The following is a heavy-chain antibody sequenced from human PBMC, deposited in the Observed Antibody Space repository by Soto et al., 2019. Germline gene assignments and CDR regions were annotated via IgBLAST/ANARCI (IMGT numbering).Heavy chain of an antibody. V-gene: IGHV3-33*01. CDR1: RFTFSSYD. J-gene: IGHJ5*02. CDR3: ARKTSNWFDP. CDR2: IWYDGGNK. Sequence: QVQLVESGGGVVQPGRSLRLSCAASRFTFSSYDMHWVRQAPAKGLEWVALIWYDGGNKYYADSVKGRFTISRDNSKNMLYLQMNSLRAEDTAVYYCARKTSNWFDPWGQGTLVTVSS.